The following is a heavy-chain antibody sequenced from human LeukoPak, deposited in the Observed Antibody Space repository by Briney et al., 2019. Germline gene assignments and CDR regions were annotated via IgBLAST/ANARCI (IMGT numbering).Heavy chain of an antibody. CDR2: INHSGST. CDR1: GGSFSGYY. CDR3: ARGRGGYNVPFDY. V-gene: IGHV4-34*01. Sequence: SETLSLTCAVYGGSFSGYYSSWIRQPPGKGLEWIGEINHSGSTNYNPSLKSRVTISVDTSKNQFSLKLSSVTAADTAVYYCARGRGGYNVPFDYWGQGTLVTVSS. J-gene: IGHJ4*02. D-gene: IGHD5-24*01.